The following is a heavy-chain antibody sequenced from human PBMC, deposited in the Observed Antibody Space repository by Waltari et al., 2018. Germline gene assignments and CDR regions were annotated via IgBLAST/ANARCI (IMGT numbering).Heavy chain of an antibody. CDR3: ARHVKSSSPFDY. CDR2: IYPGDSDT. Sequence: EVQLVQSGAEVTKPGASLKISCKGSGYSFTSSWLGWVRPMPGKGLEWMGIIYPGDSDTRDSPSFQGQVTISADKSISTAYLQWSSLKASDTAMYYCARHVKSSSPFDYWGQGTLVTVSS. J-gene: IGHJ4*02. CDR1: GYSFTSSW. V-gene: IGHV5-51*01. D-gene: IGHD6-6*01.